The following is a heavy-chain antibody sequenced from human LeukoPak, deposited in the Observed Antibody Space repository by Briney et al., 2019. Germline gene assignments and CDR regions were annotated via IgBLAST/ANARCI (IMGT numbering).Heavy chain of an antibody. CDR2: ISGSGRTT. J-gene: IGHJ6*03. Sequence: GGSLRLSCAASGFTFSRYAMSWVRQAPGKGLEWVSGISGSGRTTYYADSVKGRFTISRDNSKNTLYLQMNSLRAEDTALYFCAKNGDRGAYCTGGTCYPYFYYYMDVWGKGTTVTI. D-gene: IGHD2-15*01. V-gene: IGHV3-23*01. CDR1: GFTFSRYA. CDR3: AKNGDRGAYCTGGTCYPYFYYYMDV.